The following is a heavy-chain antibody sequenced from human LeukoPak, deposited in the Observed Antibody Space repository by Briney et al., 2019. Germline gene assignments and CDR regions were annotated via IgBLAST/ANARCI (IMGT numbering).Heavy chain of an antibody. V-gene: IGHV1-2*06. D-gene: IGHD4-11*01. CDR3: ARTPNDYTGID. CDR1: GYTFTGYY. Sequence: ASVKVSCKASGYTFTGYYMHWVRQAPGQGLEWMGRINPNSGGANYAQKFQGRVTMTRDTSISTAYMELSRLRSDDTAVYYCARTPNDYTGIDWGQGTLVTVSS. CDR2: INPNSGGA. J-gene: IGHJ4*02.